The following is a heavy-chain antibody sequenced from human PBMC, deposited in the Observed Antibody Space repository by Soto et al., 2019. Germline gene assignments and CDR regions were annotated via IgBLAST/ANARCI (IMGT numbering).Heavy chain of an antibody. CDR3: AKDQASGQGSFDS. V-gene: IGHV3-23*01. Sequence: GGSLRLSCVASGFGLIDFAMSWVRQAPGKGLQWVSAISGSGSDTYYADSVKGRFTISRDNSKNTLFLQMNSLRANDTAVYYCAKDQASGQGSFDSWGQGTLVTVSS. J-gene: IGHJ4*02. CDR2: ISGSGSDT. CDR1: GFGLIDFA.